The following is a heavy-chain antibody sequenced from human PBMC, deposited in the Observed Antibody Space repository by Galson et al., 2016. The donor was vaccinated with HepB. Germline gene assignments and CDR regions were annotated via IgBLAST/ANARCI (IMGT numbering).Heavy chain of an antibody. V-gene: IGHV3-11*03. D-gene: IGHD1-26*01. CDR2: ISSSSSYK. Sequence: SLRLSCAASGFTFSDYYMSWIRQAPGKGLEWVSYISSSSSYKNYADSVQGRFSAFRDNAKNSLYLQMNFLRAEDTAVYYCARSKGEWELLRPWYFDLWGRGTLVTISS. CDR1: GFTFSDYY. J-gene: IGHJ2*01. CDR3: ARSKGEWELLRPWYFDL.